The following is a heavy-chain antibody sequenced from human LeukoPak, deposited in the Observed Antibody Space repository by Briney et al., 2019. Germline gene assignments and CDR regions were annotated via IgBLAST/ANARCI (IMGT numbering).Heavy chain of an antibody. J-gene: IGHJ4*02. Sequence: GGSLRLSCAASGFTVSSNYMSWVRQAPGKGLEWVAVIYSGGTTSYADSVRGRFTISRDNSKNTLYLQMNSLRAEDTAVYYCAKVAVVVPATDYWGQGTLVTVSS. CDR1: GFTVSSNY. V-gene: IGHV3-53*01. CDR3: AKVAVVVPATDY. CDR2: IYSGGTT. D-gene: IGHD2-2*01.